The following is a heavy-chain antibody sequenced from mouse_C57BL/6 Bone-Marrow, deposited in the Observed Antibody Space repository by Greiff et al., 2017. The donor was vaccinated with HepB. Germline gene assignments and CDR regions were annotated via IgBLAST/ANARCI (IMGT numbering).Heavy chain of an antibody. V-gene: IGHV2-6*01. CDR1: GFSLTSYG. Sequence: VQLQQSGPGLVAPSQSLSITCTVSGFSLTSYGVDWVRQSPGKGLEWLGVIWGVGSTNYNSALKSRLSISKDHSKSQVFLKMNSLQTDDTAMYYCASWIYYGNLRRAMDYWGQGTSVTVSS. D-gene: IGHD2-1*01. J-gene: IGHJ4*01. CDR2: IWGVGST. CDR3: ASWIYYGNLRRAMDY.